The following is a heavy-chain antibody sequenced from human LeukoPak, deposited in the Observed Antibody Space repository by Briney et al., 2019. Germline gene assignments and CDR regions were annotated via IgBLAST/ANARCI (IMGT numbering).Heavy chain of an antibody. CDR2: INHSGST. V-gene: IGHV4-34*01. CDR3: ARVRGVIISIFDY. D-gene: IGHD3-10*01. Sequence: SETLSLTCAVYGGSFSGYYWSWIRQPPGKGLEWIGEINHSGSTNYNPSLKSRVTISVDTSKNQFSLKLSSVTAADTAVYYCARVRGVIISIFDYWGQRTLVTVSS. CDR1: GGSFSGYY. J-gene: IGHJ4*02.